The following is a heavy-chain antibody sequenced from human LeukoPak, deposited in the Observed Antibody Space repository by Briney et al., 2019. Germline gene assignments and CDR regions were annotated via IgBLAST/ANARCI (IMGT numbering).Heavy chain of an antibody. CDR1: GFNFSRYW. Sequence: GGSLRLSCAASGFNFSRYWMHWVRQVPGKGLVCVSRITSDGSSTSYADSVRGRFTISRDNAKNTVYLQMNSLRAEDTAVYYCARDLTGAVFDFWGQGTLVTVSS. CDR2: ITSDGSST. J-gene: IGHJ4*02. CDR3: ARDLTGAVFDF. V-gene: IGHV3-74*01. D-gene: IGHD1-26*01.